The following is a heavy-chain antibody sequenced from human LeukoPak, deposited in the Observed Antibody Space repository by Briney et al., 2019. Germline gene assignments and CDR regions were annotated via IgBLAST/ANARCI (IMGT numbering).Heavy chain of an antibody. D-gene: IGHD3-3*01. Sequence: ASVKVSCRASGYTFTGYYIHWVRQAPGQGLEWMGWIDPNSGDTNYAQKSQGRVTMTRDTSINTASMELSMLRSDDTAVIYCAKIGSDKFGYSTPDCFLDLWGRGTLVTVSS. V-gene: IGHV1-2*02. CDR2: IDPNSGDT. CDR1: GYTFTGYY. CDR3: AKIGSDKFGYSTPDCFLDL. J-gene: IGHJ2*01.